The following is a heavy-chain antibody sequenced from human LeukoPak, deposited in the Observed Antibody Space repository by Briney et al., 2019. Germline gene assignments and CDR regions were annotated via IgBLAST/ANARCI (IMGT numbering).Heavy chain of an antibody. D-gene: IGHD6-19*01. V-gene: IGHV1-2*02. CDR1: GYTFTGYY. CDR2: INPNSGGT. J-gene: IGHJ6*02. CDR3: ASQSSGPGPAYYYYYGMDV. Sequence: ASVKVSCKASGYTFTGYYMHWVRQAPGQGLEWTGWINPNSGGTNYAQKFQGRVTMTRDTSISTAYMELSRLRSDDTAVYYCASQSSGPGPAYYYYYGMDVWGQGTTVTVSS.